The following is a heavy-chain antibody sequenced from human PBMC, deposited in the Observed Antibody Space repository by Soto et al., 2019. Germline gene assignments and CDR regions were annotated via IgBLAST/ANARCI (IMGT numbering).Heavy chain of an antibody. J-gene: IGHJ5*02. D-gene: IGHD6-13*01. Sequence: ASVKVSCKASGYTFTGYYMHWVRQAPGQGLEWMGWINPNSGGTNYAQKFQGRVTMTRDTSISTAYMELSRLRSDDTAVYYCASLLAAQGRHNWLDPWGQGTLVTVSS. V-gene: IGHV1-2*02. CDR3: ASLLAAQGRHNWLDP. CDR1: GYTFTGYY. CDR2: INPNSGGT.